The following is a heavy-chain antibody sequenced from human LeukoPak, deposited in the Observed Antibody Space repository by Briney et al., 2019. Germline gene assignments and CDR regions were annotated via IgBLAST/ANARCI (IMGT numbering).Heavy chain of an antibody. J-gene: IGHJ3*02. D-gene: IGHD1-26*01. CDR2: MNPNSGNT. V-gene: IGHV1-8*01. Sequence: GASVKVSCKASGYTFTSYDINWVRQATGQGLEWMGWMNPNSGNTGYAQKFQGRVTMTRNTSISTAYMELSSLRSEDTAVYYCARVPSRRKKGELLRWEGAFDIWGQGTMVTVSS. CDR1: GYTFTSYD. CDR3: ARVPSRRKKGELLRWEGAFDI.